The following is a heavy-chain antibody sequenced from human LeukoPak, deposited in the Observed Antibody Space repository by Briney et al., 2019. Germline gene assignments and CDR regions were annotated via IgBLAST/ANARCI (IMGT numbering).Heavy chain of an antibody. CDR3: AKDRGYRDLDSIDV. V-gene: IGHV3-9*01. CDR2: ISWNDGSI. J-gene: IGHJ3*01. D-gene: IGHD5-12*01. Sequence: GGALRLSCAAPGFTFCDYALHWGRQAPGEGLGWGSGISWNDGSIGHADSVKGRFTISRDNAKNSLYLQMNSLRAEDTALYYCAKDRGYRDLDSIDVWGQGTMVTVSS. CDR1: GFTFCDYA.